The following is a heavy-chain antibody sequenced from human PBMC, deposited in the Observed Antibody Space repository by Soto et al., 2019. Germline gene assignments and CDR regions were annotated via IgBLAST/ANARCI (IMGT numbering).Heavy chain of an antibody. CDR2: IIPIFGTA. V-gene: IGHV1-69*06. CDR3: ARVDSSGYYYHFDY. D-gene: IGHD3-22*01. J-gene: IGHJ4*02. CDR1: GGTFSSYA. Sequence: SVKVSCKASGGTFSSYAISWLRQSPGQGLEWMGGIIPIFGTANYAQKFQGRVTITADKSTSTAYMELSSLRSEDTAVYYCARVDSSGYYYHFDYWGQGTLVTVSS.